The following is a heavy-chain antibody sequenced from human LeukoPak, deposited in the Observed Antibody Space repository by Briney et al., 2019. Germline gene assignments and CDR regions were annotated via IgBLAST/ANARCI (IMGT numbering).Heavy chain of an antibody. CDR1: GFTFSSYE. CDR3: ARQSTSIRYFDWLPGSDYYYMDV. J-gene: IGHJ6*03. D-gene: IGHD3-9*01. V-gene: IGHV3-21*01. CDR2: ISSSSSYI. Sequence: GGSLRLSCAASGFTFSSYEMHWVRQAPGKGLEWVSSISSSSSYIYYADSVKGRFTISRDNAKNSLYLQMNSLRAEDTAVYYCARQSTSIRYFDWLPGSDYYYMDVWGKGTTVTVSS.